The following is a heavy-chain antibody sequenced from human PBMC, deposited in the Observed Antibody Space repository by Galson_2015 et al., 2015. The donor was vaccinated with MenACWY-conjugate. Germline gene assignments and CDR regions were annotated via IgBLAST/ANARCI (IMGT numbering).Heavy chain of an antibody. CDR1: GFSVTSHF. Sequence: FLRLSCAASGFSVTSHFMGWVRQAPGKGLEWVALLYDDGTSRYADSVRGRFTISRDTLRNSLSLQMHGLRAEDTAMYFCAKIVRHPVGPYFDSWGQGTLVLVSS. CDR3: AKIVRHPVGPYFDS. V-gene: IGHV3-53*01. J-gene: IGHJ4*02. D-gene: IGHD2-21*01. CDR2: LYDDGTS.